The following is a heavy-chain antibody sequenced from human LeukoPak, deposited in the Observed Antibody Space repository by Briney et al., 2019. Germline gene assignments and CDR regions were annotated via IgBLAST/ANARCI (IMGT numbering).Heavy chain of an antibody. CDR3: ARKPYSSSWYFYFDY. CDR1: GYTFTGYY. J-gene: IGHJ4*02. CDR2: NNTNTGNP. D-gene: IGHD6-13*01. Sequence: GASVKVSCKASGYTFTGYYMHWVRQAPGQGLEWMGWNNTNTGNPTYAQGFTGRFVFSLDTSVSTAYLQISSLKAEDTAVYYCARKPYSSSWYFYFDYWGQGTLVTVSS. V-gene: IGHV7-4-1*02.